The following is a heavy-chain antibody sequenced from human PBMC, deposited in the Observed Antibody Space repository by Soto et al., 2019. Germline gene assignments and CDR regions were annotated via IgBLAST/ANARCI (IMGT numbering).Heavy chain of an antibody. V-gene: IGHV5-10-1*01. D-gene: IGHD3-9*01. Sequence: GESLKISCKGSGYSFTSYWISWVRQMPGKGLEWMGRIDPSDSYTNYSPSFQGHVTISADKSISTAYLQWSSLKASDTAMYYCAGTYYDILTGHLGAFDIWGQGTMVTVPS. J-gene: IGHJ3*02. CDR2: IDPSDSYT. CDR1: GYSFTSYW. CDR3: AGTYYDILTGHLGAFDI.